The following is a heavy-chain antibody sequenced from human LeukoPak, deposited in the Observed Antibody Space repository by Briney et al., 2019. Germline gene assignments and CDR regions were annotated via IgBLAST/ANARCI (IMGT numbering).Heavy chain of an antibody. CDR1: GGSISSYY. J-gene: IGHJ5*02. CDR2: IYYSGST. Sequence: PSETLSLTCTVSGGSISSYYWSWIRQPPGKGLEWIGYIYYSGSTNYNPSLKSRVTISVDTPKNQFSLKLSSVTAADTAVYYCARGIAALNWFDPWGQGTLVTVSS. V-gene: IGHV4-59*01. D-gene: IGHD6-6*01. CDR3: ARGIAALNWFDP.